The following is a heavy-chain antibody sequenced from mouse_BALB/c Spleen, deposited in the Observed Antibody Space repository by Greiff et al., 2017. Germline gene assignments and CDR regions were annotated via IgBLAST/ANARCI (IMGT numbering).Heavy chain of an antibody. CDR2: INPYNGDT. CDR3: GKDGNYAVYYFDY. V-gene: IGHV1-37*01. D-gene: IGHD2-1*01. Sequence: EVQRVESGPELVKPGASVKISCKASGYSFTGYFMNWVKQSHGKSLEWIGRINPYNGDTFYNQKFKGKATLTVDKSSSTAHMELLSLTSEDSAVYYCGKDGNYAVYYFDYWGQGTTLTVSS. CDR1: GYSFTGYF. J-gene: IGHJ2*01.